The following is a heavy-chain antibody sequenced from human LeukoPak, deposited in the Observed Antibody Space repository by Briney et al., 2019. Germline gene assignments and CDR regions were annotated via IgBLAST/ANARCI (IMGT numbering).Heavy chain of an antibody. CDR3: ARDHGDYADY. V-gene: IGHV1-18*01. J-gene: IGHJ4*02. Sequence: EASVKVSCKVSGYTLTELSMHWVRQAPGKGLEWMGWISAYNGNTNYAQKLQGRVTMTTDTSTSTAYMELRSLRSDDTAVYYCARDHGDYADYWGQGTLVTVSS. CDR1: GYTLTELS. CDR2: ISAYNGNT. D-gene: IGHD4-17*01.